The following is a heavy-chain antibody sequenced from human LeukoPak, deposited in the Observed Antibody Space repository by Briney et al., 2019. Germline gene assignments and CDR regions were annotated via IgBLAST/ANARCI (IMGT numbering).Heavy chain of an antibody. V-gene: IGHV3-23*01. CDR2: ITISGGST. Sequence: PGGSLRLSCAAPGFAFSNYAMSWVRQAPGKGLEWVSTITISGGSTYYADSVKGRFTISRDNSKNTLYLQMNSLRAEDTAVYYSARVSSSWYFGFDYWGQGTLVTVSS. J-gene: IGHJ4*02. CDR3: ARVSSSWYFGFDY. D-gene: IGHD6-13*01. CDR1: GFAFSNYA.